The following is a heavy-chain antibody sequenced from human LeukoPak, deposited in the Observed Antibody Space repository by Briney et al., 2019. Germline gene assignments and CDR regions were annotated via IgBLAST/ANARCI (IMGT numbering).Heavy chain of an antibody. CDR3: ARVGLGYCSSTSCDSATYYYYGMDV. CDR2: INHSGST. Sequence: PSETLSLTCAVYGGSFSGYYWSWIRQPPGKGLEWIGEINHSGSTNYNPSLKSRVTMSVDTSKNQFSLKLSSVTAADTAVYYCARVGLGYCSSTSCDSATYYYYGMDVWGQGTTVTVSS. D-gene: IGHD2-2*01. CDR1: GGSFSGYY. J-gene: IGHJ6*02. V-gene: IGHV4-34*01.